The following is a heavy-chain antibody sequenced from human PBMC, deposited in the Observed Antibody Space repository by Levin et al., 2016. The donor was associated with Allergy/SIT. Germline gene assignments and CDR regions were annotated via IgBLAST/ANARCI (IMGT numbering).Heavy chain of an antibody. CDR3: ARDPYDGNSGDDY. J-gene: IGHJ4*02. Sequence: WVRQAPGQGLEWMGIINPSGGSTSYAQKFQGRVTMTRDTSISTAYMELSRLTSDDTAMYYCARDPYDGNSGDDYWGQGTLVTVSS. CDR2: INPSGGST. D-gene: IGHD4-23*01. V-gene: IGHV1-46*01.